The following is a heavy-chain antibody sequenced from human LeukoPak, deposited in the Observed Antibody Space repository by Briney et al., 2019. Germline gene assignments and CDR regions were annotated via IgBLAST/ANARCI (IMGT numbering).Heavy chain of an antibody. D-gene: IGHD3/OR15-3a*01. Sequence: GGSLRLSCAASGFTFTTYGFNWVRQAPGKGLEWVSSISFSGSYIYYADSIKGRFTISRDNAKNSVYLQMNSLRDDDTAVYYCARGTGTGWRFDFWGQGTLVTVSS. CDR2: ISFSGSYI. CDR1: GFTFTTYG. V-gene: IGHV3-21*01. CDR3: ARGTGTGWRFDF. J-gene: IGHJ4*02.